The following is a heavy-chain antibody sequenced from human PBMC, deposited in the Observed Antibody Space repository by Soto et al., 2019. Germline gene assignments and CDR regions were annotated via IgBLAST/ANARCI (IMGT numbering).Heavy chain of an antibody. V-gene: IGHV3-73*02. CDR3: TRPKNELRFYSYTGIDV. J-gene: IGHJ6*02. D-gene: IGHD1-7*01. CDR1: GLTFSDSA. CDR2: IRSKTNNYAT. Sequence: EVQLVESGGGLVQPGGSLKLSCAASGLTFSDSAIHWVRQASGKGLEWVGRIRSKTNNYATTYAASVKGRFTISRDDSKNTAYLQMNSLKTEDPAVYCCTRPKNELRFYSYTGIDVWGQGTTVTVSS.